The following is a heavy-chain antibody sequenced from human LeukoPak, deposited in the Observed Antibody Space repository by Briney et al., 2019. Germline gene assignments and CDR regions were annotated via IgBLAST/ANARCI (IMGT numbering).Heavy chain of an antibody. CDR1: GGSISSGSYY. CDR2: IYHSGST. J-gene: IGHJ6*02. Sequence: SETLSLTCTVSGGSISSGSYYWSWIRQPPGKGLEWIGSIYHSGSTYYNPSLKSRVTISVDTSKNQFSLKLSSVTAADTAVYYCARGGWDGDYYYYYYYGMDVWGQGTTVTVSS. CDR3: ARGGWDGDYYYYYYYGMDV. V-gene: IGHV4-39*07. D-gene: IGHD4-17*01.